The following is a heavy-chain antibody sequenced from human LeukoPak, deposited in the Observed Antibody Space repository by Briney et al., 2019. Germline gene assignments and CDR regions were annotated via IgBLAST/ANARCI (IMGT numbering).Heavy chain of an antibody. CDR2: IYHSGST. CDR1: GGSISSGGYS. V-gene: IGHV4-30-2*01. CDR3: ARAGWLQSTYYFDY. D-gene: IGHD5-12*01. J-gene: IGHJ4*02. Sequence: SQTLSLTCAVSGGSISSGGYSWSWIRQPPGKGLEWIGYIYHSGSTYYNSSLKSRVTISVDRSKNQFSLKLSSVTAADTAVYYCARAGWLQSTYYFDYWGQGTLVTVSS.